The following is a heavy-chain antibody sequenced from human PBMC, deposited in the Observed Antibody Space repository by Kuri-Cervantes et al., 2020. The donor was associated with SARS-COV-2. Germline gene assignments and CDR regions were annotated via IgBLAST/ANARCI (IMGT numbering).Heavy chain of an antibody. CDR1: GGSFSGYY. J-gene: IGHJ6*02. CDR3: ARQVISYYDFWSGYLGGDYYYGMDV. V-gene: IGHV4-34*01. CDR2: INHSGST. Sequence: SETLSLTCAVYGGSFSGYYWSWIRQPPGKGLEWIGEINHSGSTNYNPSLKSRVTISVDTSKNQFSLKLSSVTAADTAVYYCARQVISYYDFWSGYLGGDYYYGMDVWGQGTTVTVSS. D-gene: IGHD3-3*01.